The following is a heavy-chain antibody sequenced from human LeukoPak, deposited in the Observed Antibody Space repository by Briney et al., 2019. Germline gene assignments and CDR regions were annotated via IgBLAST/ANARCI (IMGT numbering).Heavy chain of an antibody. CDR3: ARAHDSRAEGFQH. J-gene: IGHJ1*01. V-gene: IGHV4-30-2*01. Sequence: PSGTLSLTCAVSGGSISSGGYSWSWIRQPPGKGLEWIGYIYHSGSTYYNPSLKSRVTISVDRSKNQFSLKLSSVTAADTAVYYCARAHDSRAEGFQHWGQGTLVTVSS. CDR1: GGSISSGGYS. CDR2: IYHSGST. D-gene: IGHD3-22*01.